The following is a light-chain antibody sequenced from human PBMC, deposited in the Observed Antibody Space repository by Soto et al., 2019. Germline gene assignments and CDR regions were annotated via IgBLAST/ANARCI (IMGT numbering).Light chain of an antibody. CDR1: QSVSSY. CDR2: DAS. V-gene: IGKV3-11*01. J-gene: IGKJ5*01. CDR3: QQRSNWPPIT. Sequence: EIVLTQSPATLSLSPGERATLSCRASQSVSSYLAWYQQKPGQAPRLLIFDASSRAIGIPARFSGSGSGTDFTLTISSLEPEDSAVYYCQQRSNWPPITFGQGTRLE.